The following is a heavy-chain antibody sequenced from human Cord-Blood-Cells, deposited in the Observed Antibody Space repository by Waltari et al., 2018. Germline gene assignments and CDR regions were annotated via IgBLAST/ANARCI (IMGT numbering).Heavy chain of an antibody. V-gene: IGHV1-3*01. Sequence: QVQLVQSGAEVKKPGASVKVSCKASGYTFTSYAMHWVRQAPGQRLEWMGWINAGNGNTKYSQKFQGRVTITRDTSASTAYMELCSLRSEDTAVYYCARGGNGGNSNWYFDLWGRGTLVTVSS. D-gene: IGHD2-21*02. CDR2: INAGNGNT. J-gene: IGHJ2*01. CDR3: ARGGNGGNSNWYFDL. CDR1: GYTFTSYA.